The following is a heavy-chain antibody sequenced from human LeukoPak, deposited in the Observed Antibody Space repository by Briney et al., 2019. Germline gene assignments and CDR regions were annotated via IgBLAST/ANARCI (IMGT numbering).Heavy chain of an antibody. CDR2: INPNSGGT. D-gene: IGHD6-19*01. CDR3: PRAQWLAPDGTWFDP. J-gene: IGHJ5*02. Sequence: ASVKVSCKASGYTFTGYYMHWVRQAPGQGLEWMGRINPNSGGTNYAQKFQGRVTMTRDTSISTAYMELSRLRSDDTAVYYCPRAQWLAPDGTWFDPWGQGTLVTVSS. V-gene: IGHV1-2*06. CDR1: GYTFTGYY.